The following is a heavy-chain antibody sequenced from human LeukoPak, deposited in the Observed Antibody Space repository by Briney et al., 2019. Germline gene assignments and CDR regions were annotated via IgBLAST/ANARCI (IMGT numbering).Heavy chain of an antibody. J-gene: IGHJ4*02. CDR2: ISSSSNNI. D-gene: IGHD2-2*01. CDR1: GFTFNNYA. Sequence: GGSLRLSCSAFGFTFNNYAMHWVRQAPGKGLEWVSSISSSSNNINYADSVKGRFTISRDNAMNSVHLQMNSLRVEDTAVYYCARGYQRPDYWGQGTLITVSS. CDR3: ARGYQRPDY. V-gene: IGHV3-21*01.